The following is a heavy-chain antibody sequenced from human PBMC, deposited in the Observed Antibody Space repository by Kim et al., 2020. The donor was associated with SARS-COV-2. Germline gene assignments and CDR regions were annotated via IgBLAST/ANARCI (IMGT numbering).Heavy chain of an antibody. J-gene: IGHJ4*02. Sequence: SETLSLTCAVYGGSFSGYYWSWIRQPPGKGLEWIGEINHSGSTNYNPSLKSRVTISVDTSKNQFSLKLSSVTAADTAVYYCAIPGGFGSYGSGKPSPVDYWGQGTLVTVSS. CDR3: AIPGGFGSYGSGKPSPVDY. V-gene: IGHV4-34*01. CDR1: GGSFSGYY. D-gene: IGHD3-10*01. CDR2: INHSGST.